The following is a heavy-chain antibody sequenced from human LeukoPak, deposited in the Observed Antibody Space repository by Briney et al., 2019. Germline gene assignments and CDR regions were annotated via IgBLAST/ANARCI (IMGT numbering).Heavy chain of an antibody. CDR1: GFTFDDYA. Sequence: GGSLRLSCAASGFTFDDYAMHWVRHAPGKGVESVSGISWKSGSIGYADSVKGRFPNSRDNAQNSLYLEMNSRSAEDPGLYYCGKDMKAYRGSFDHWGQGTLVTVSS. CDR3: GKDMKAYRGSFDH. J-gene: IGHJ4*02. D-gene: IGHD3-10*01. V-gene: IGHV3-9*01. CDR2: ISWKSGSI.